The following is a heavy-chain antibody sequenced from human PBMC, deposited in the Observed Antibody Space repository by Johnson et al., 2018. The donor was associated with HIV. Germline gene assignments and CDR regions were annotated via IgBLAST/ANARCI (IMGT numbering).Heavy chain of an antibody. D-gene: IGHD1-26*01. CDR2: INWNGGRT. V-gene: IGHV3-20*04. CDR1: GFPFDDYG. Sequence: VQLVESGGGVVRPGGSLRLSCAASGFPFDDYGMSWVRQAPGKGLELVAGINWNGGRTGYADSAQGRFHICRDNAKNSLDLQMNGRRTEDTALDSWAREVGITWELRVGRVFDIWGQGTMVTVSS. CDR3: AREVGITWELRVGRVFDI. J-gene: IGHJ3*02.